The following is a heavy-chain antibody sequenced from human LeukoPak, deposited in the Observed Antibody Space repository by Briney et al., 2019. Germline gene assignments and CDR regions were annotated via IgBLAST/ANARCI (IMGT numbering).Heavy chain of an antibody. CDR2: IYTSGST. D-gene: IGHD3-22*01. CDR3: AREALDYYESSGYAFDI. Sequence: SETLSLTCTVSGGSISSYYWSWLRQPAGKGLEWIGRIYTSGSTNYNPSLKSRVTMSVDTSKNQFSLKLSSVTAADTAVYYCAREALDYYESSGYAFDIWGQGTMVTVSS. J-gene: IGHJ3*02. CDR1: GGSISSYY. V-gene: IGHV4-4*07.